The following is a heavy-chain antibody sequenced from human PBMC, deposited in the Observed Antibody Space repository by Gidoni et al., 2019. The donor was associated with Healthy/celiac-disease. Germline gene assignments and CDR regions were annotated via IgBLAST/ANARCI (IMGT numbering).Heavy chain of an antibody. V-gene: IGHV3-30*18. CDR3: AKELEQWLAQTPPDY. CDR2: LSYDGSNK. J-gene: IGHJ4*02. CDR1: GFTFSSYG. Sequence: QVQLVESGGGVVQPGRALRLSCAASGFTFSSYGRHWVRQAPGKGLAWVAVLSYDGSNKYYADSVKGRFTISRAKSKNTLYLQMHSLRAEDTAVYSCAKELEQWLAQTPPDYWGQGTLVTVSS. D-gene: IGHD6-19*01.